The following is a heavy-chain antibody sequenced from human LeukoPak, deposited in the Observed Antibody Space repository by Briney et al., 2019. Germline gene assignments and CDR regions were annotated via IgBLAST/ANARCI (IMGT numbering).Heavy chain of an antibody. CDR2: VSGSGANT. Sequence: GGSLRLSCAASGFTFNTYVMNWVRQAPGKGLEWVSAVSGSGANTYYADSVKGRFTIVRDNSKNTLYLQMNTLGTEDTAIYYCVRSGAAAGTPYPNWFDPWGQGTLVTVSS. J-gene: IGHJ5*02. V-gene: IGHV3-23*01. CDR1: GFTFNTYV. CDR3: VRSGAAAGTPYPNWFDP. D-gene: IGHD6-13*01.